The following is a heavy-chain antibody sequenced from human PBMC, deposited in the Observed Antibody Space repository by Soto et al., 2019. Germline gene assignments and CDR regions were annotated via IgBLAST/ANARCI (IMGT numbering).Heavy chain of an antibody. J-gene: IGHJ4*02. CDR2: ISSSGSTI. CDR3: EIDRETIVATTVNHYFDH. CDR1: GFTFSDYY. Sequence: PGGSLRLSCAASGFTFSDYYMSWIRQAPGKGQEWVSYISSSGSTIYYADSVKGRFTISRDNAKNSLYLQMNTVFAEDTVVYYCEIDRETIVATTVNHYFDHWVQETLVTVFS. D-gene: IGHD5-12*01. V-gene: IGHV3-11*04.